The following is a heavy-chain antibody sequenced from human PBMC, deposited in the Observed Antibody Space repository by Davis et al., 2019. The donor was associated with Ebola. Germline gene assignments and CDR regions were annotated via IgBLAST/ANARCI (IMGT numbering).Heavy chain of an antibody. Sequence: PGGSLRLSCAASGFTFSSYGMHWVRQAPGKGLEWVGIIAYEGKNKYYGESVKGRFTISRDNSKNTVYLEMNSLTVEDTAVYYCAKGQWLQSPNDFWGQGTLVTVSS. J-gene: IGHJ4*02. CDR3: AKGQWLQSPNDF. V-gene: IGHV3-30*18. CDR1: GFTFSSYG. CDR2: IAYEGKNK. D-gene: IGHD5-24*01.